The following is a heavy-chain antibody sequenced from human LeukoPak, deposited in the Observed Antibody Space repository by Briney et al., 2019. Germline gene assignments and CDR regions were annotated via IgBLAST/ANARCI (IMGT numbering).Heavy chain of an antibody. V-gene: IGHV4-39*01. J-gene: IGHJ4*02. D-gene: IGHD6-19*01. Sequence: KTSETLSLTCTVSGVSISSSSYYWGWIRQSPGKGLEWIGSIFYSGSTYYNPSLKSRVTISIDTSENQFSLKVSSVTAADTAVYYCATTPALAVAGTLDPKEWGQGTLVAVSS. CDR2: IFYSGST. CDR1: GVSISSSSYY. CDR3: ATTPALAVAGTLDPKE.